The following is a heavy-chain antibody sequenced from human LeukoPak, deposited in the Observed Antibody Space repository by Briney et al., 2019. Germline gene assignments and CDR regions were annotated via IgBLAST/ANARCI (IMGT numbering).Heavy chain of an antibody. J-gene: IGHJ4*02. CDR3: AKDRDGSGSNRDFFDY. D-gene: IGHD3-10*01. CDR1: GFTLSSYG. Sequence: GSLRLSCAASGFTLSSYGMHWVRQAPGKGLEWVAVISYDGTNQYYADSVKGRFTISRDNSKNTLYLQMNSLRAEDTAVYYCAKDRDGSGSNRDFFDYWGQGTLVTVSS. V-gene: IGHV3-30*18. CDR2: ISYDGTNQ.